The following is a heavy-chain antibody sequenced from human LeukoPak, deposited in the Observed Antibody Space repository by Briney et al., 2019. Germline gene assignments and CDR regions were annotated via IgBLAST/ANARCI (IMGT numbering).Heavy chain of an antibody. D-gene: IGHD6-13*01. Sequence: PGGSLRLSCAASGFTFSSYAMSWVRQAPGQGLEWVSGIGGSGGSTYYADSLKGRFTISRDNAKNSLYLQMNSLRAEDTAVYYCARDMEAAGKVGYYYYYGMDVWGQGTTVTVSS. CDR2: IGGSGGST. V-gene: IGHV3-23*01. CDR1: GFTFSSYA. J-gene: IGHJ6*02. CDR3: ARDMEAAGKVGYYYYYGMDV.